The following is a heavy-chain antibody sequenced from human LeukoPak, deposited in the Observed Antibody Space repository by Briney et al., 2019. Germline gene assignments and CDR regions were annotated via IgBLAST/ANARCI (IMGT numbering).Heavy chain of an antibody. CDR3: ARDPQYCGGGSCYSFDY. CDR2: IISSSSYI. D-gene: IGHD2-15*01. Sequence: PGGPLRLSCETSGFTFRSFGMYWVRQAPGKGLEWVSSIISSSSYIYYADSVKGRFTISRDNAKNSLYLQMNSLRAEDTAVYYCARDPQYCGGGSCYSFDYWGQGTLVTVSS. J-gene: IGHJ4*02. CDR1: GFTFRSFG. V-gene: IGHV3-21*01.